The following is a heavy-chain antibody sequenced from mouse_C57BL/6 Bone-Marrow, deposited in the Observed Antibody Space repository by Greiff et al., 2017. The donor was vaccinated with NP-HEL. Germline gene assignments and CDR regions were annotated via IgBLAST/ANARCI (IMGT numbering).Heavy chain of an antibody. J-gene: IGHJ2*01. D-gene: IGHD4-1*02. CDR1: GYTFTGYW. V-gene: IGHV1-64*01. CDR3: ARDQLSCVIDY. Sequence: QVQLKESGAELVKPGASVKLSCKASGYTFTGYWIEWVKQRPGHGLEWIGMILPGSGSTNYHEKFKGKATLTVDKSSSTASMQLSSLTSEDSAVYYYARDQLSCVIDYGGQGTTLTVTA. CDR2: ILPGSGST.